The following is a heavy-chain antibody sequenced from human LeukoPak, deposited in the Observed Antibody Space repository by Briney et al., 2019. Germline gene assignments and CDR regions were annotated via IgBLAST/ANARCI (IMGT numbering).Heavy chain of an antibody. CDR1: GFTFSSYG. D-gene: IGHD4-17*01. CDR3: AKEISYGDYSPDY. J-gene: IGHJ4*02. Sequence: GGSLRLSCAASGFTFSSYGMHWVRQAPGKGLKWVAFIRYDGSNKYYADSVKGRFTISRDNSKNTLYLQMNSLRAEDTAVYYCAKEISYGDYSPDYWGQGTLVTVSS. CDR2: IRYDGSNK. V-gene: IGHV3-30*02.